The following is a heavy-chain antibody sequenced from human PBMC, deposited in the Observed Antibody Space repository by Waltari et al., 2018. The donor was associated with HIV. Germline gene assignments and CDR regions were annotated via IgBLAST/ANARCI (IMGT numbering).Heavy chain of an antibody. CDR3: AGGSDWLVNVLEL. J-gene: IGHJ4*02. CDR2: ITVASVQT. D-gene: IGHD6-19*01. Sequence: QVQFVQSGPEVKKPGASVKVSCRASGGSFNTNAIHWMRQAPGQGLEWLGCITVASVQTRYSQMLQGRLTFTRDTSESTIFMELKSLKPEDTAVYFCAGGSDWLVNVLELWGQGTLVTVSS. CDR1: GGSFNTNA. V-gene: IGHV1-3*01.